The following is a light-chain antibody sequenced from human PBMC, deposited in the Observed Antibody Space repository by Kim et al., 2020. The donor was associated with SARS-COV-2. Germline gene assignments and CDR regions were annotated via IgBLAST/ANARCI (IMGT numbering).Light chain of an antibody. CDR2: AAS. J-gene: IGKJ5*01. V-gene: IGKV1-16*01. Sequence: APVGDRVTITCRASEGIIIYCAWYQQRQGRAPQCLIYAASILQSGVPSRCSGSGSGTDFALSLSSLQTEEFATYYCGQYKSYPLTFGQRTPLEIK. CDR3: GQYKSYPLT. CDR1: EGIIIY.